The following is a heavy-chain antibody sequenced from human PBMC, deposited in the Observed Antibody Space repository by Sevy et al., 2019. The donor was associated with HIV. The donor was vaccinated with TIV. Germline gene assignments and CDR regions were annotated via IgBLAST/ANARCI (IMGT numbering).Heavy chain of an antibody. Sequence: GGSLRLSCAASGFTFSSYSMNWVRQAPGKGLEWVSSISSSSSYIYYADSVKGRFTISRDNAKNSLYLQMNSLGAEDTAVYYCARDGGLPITIFGVVTIWGNTRTNYGMDVWGQGTTVTVSS. V-gene: IGHV3-21*01. CDR3: ARDGGLPITIFGVVTIWGNTRTNYGMDV. D-gene: IGHD3-3*01. CDR1: GFTFSSYS. CDR2: ISSSSSYI. J-gene: IGHJ6*02.